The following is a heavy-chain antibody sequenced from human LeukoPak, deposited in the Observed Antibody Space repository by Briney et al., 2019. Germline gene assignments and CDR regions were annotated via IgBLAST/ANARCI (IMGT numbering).Heavy chain of an antibody. CDR3: ARGLAAAV. J-gene: IGHJ4*02. Sequence: SETLSLTCAVYGGSLSGYYWSWIRQPPGKGLEWIGEINHSGSTDYNPSLKSRVTISVDTSKNQFSLKLSSVTAADTAVYYCARGLAAAVWGQGTLVTVSS. CDR1: GGSLSGYY. D-gene: IGHD6-13*01. V-gene: IGHV4-34*01. CDR2: INHSGST.